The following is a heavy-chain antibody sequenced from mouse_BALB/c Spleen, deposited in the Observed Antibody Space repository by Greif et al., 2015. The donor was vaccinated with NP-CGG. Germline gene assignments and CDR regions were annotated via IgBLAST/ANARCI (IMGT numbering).Heavy chain of an antibody. CDR2: IDPENGDT. V-gene: IGHV14-4*02. J-gene: IGHJ4*01. Sequence: EVQLQQSGAELVRSGASVKLSCTASGFNIKDYYMHWVKQRPEQGLEWIGWIDPENGDTEYAPKFQGKATMTADTSSNTAYLQLSSLTSEDTAVYYCNAFYGSSLGYAMDYWGQGTSVTVSS. CDR3: NAFYGSSLGYAMDY. CDR1: GFNIKDYY. D-gene: IGHD1-1*01.